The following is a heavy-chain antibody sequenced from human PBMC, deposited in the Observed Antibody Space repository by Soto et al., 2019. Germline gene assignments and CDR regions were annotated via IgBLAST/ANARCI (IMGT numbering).Heavy chain of an antibody. V-gene: IGHV1-69*12. Sequence: QVQLVQSGAEVKKPGSLVKVSCKASGGNFSSYAISWVRQAPGQGLEWMGGIIPIFGTANYAQKFQGRVTITADESTSTAYMELSSLRSEDTAVYYCGVLTTTDYYFDYWGQGTLVTVSS. CDR2: IIPIFGTA. CDR1: GGNFSSYA. J-gene: IGHJ4*02. CDR3: GVLTTTDYYFDY. D-gene: IGHD1-1*01.